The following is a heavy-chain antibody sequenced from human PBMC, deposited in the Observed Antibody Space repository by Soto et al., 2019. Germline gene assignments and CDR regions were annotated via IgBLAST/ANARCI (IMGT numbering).Heavy chain of an antibody. Sequence: QVQLQESGPGLVKPSQTLSLTCTVSGGSISSGGYYWSWIRQHPGKGLEWIGYIYYSGSTYYNPSLKSRVTISVDTSKTQFSLKLSSVTAADTAVYYCARGSIAAAAPPDYWGQGTLVTVSS. CDR1: GGSISSGGYY. D-gene: IGHD6-13*01. J-gene: IGHJ4*02. CDR2: IYYSGST. V-gene: IGHV4-31*03. CDR3: ARGSIAAAAPPDY.